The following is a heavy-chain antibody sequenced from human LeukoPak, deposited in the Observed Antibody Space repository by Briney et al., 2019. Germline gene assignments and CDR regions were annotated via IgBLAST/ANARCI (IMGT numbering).Heavy chain of an antibody. CDR3: ASGVSASRY. J-gene: IGHJ4*02. Sequence: GGSLRLSCAASGFTFNSYTMKWVRQAPGKGLEWVSSISSSSSYIYYADSVKGRFTISRDNAKKSLYLQMNSLRVEDTAVYYCASGVSASRYWGQGTLVTVSS. V-gene: IGHV3-21*01. CDR2: ISSSSSYI. CDR1: GFTFNSYT.